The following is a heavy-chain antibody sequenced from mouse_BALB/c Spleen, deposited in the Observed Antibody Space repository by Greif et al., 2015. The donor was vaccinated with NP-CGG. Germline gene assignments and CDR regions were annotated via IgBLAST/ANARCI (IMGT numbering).Heavy chain of an antibody. CDR3: ARDYYGSSYWYFDV. J-gene: IGHJ1*01. CDR2: SRNKANDYTT. CDR1: GFTFSDFY. Sequence: EVKLVESGGGLVQPGGSLRLSCATSGFTFSDFYMEWVRQPPGKRLEWIAASRNKANDYTTEYSASVKGRFIVSRDTSQSILYLQMNALRAEDTAIYYCARDYYGSSYWYFDVWGAGTTVTVPS. D-gene: IGHD1-1*01. V-gene: IGHV7-1*02.